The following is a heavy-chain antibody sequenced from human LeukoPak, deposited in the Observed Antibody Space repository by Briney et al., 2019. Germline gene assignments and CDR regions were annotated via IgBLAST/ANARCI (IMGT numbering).Heavy chain of an antibody. CDR3: ARPSSLDGSGRYYIDY. CDR2: THSDGTT. J-gene: IGHJ4*02. V-gene: IGHV3-66*01. Sequence: PGGSLRLSCAVSGFTVSNNFMNWVRQGPGKGLEGVSVTHSDGTTYFADSVQGRFTISRDNSKNTLYLQMNSLRDEDTAVYYCARPSSLDGSGRYYIDYWGQGTLVTVSS. D-gene: IGHD3-10*01. CDR1: GFTVSNNF.